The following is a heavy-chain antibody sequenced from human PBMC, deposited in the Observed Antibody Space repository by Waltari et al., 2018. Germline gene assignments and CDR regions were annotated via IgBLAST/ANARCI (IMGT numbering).Heavy chain of an antibody. CDR1: GFTFDDYA. V-gene: IGHV3-9*01. D-gene: IGHD1-26*01. CDR2: ISWNSGSI. J-gene: IGHJ4*02. Sequence: EVQLVESGGGLVQPGRSLRLSCAASGFTFDDYAMPWVRQAPGKGLEWVSGISWNSGSIGYADSVKGRFTISRDNAKNSLYLQMNSLRAEDTALYYCAKDIWQGGKTTSPDYWGQGTLVTVSS. CDR3: AKDIWQGGKTTSPDY.